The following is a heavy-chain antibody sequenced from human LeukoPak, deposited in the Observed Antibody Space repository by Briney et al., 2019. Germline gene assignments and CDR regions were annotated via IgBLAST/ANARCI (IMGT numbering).Heavy chain of an antibody. J-gene: IGHJ4*02. CDR2: SNANSGGT. D-gene: IGHD5-12*01. CDR3: ARPSGRPDAHLYGGYAYDY. V-gene: IGHV1-2*06. Sequence: VASVKVSCKASGYTFTSYYMHWVRRAPGQGLDWMGRSNANSGGTNYAQKFQGRVTMTRDTSISTADMELSRLRSDDTAVYYCARPSGRPDAHLYGGYAYDYWGQGTLVTVSS. CDR1: GYTFTSYY.